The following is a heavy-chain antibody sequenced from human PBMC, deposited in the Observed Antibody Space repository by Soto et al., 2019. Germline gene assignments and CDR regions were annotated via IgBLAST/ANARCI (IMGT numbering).Heavy chain of an antibody. D-gene: IGHD4-17*01. CDR3: ARRGDRLYYYYGMDV. Sequence: PGESLKISCKGSGYSFTSYWIGWVRQMPGKGLEWMGIIYPGDSDTRYSPSFQGQVTISADKSISTAYLQWSSLKASDTAMYYCARRGDRLYYYYGMDVWGQGTTVTVSS. J-gene: IGHJ6*02. V-gene: IGHV5-51*01. CDR2: IYPGDSDT. CDR1: GYSFTSYW.